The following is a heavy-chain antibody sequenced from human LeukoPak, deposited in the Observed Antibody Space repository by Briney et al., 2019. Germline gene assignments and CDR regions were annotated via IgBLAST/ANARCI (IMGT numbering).Heavy chain of an antibody. CDR3: ARDLKYYFDY. J-gene: IGHJ4*02. CDR2: IIPILGLA. Sequence: SAEVSCTASGGTFSSYAISWVRQAPGQGLEWMGRIIPILGLANYAQKFQGRVTITADKSTSTAYMELSSLRSEDTAVYYCARDLKYYFDYWGQGTLVTVSS. V-gene: IGHV1-69*04. CDR1: GGTFSSYA.